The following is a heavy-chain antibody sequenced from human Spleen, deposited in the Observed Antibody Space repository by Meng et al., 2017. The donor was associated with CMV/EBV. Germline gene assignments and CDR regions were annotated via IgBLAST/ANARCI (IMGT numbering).Heavy chain of an antibody. CDR1: GFTVSNDY. D-gene: IGHD2-2*02. CDR2: IYSGGAT. V-gene: IGHV3-53*05. J-gene: IGHJ4*02. Sequence: GGSLRLSCAASGFTVSNDYMSWVRQAPGKGLEWVSVIYSGGATYYADSVKGRFTISRDNSKNTLYLQMNSLRAEDTAVYYCAKDRGYCSSTSCYITYFDYWGQGTLVTVSS. CDR3: AKDRGYCSSTSCYITYFDY.